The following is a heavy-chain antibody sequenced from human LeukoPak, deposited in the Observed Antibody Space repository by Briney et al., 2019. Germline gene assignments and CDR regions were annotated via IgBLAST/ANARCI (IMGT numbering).Heavy chain of an antibody. D-gene: IGHD3-10*01. V-gene: IGHV4-61*02. Sequence: PSQTLSLTCTVSGGSISSGGYYWSWIRQPAGKGLEWIGRIYTSGSTNYNPSLKGRVTISVDTSKNQFSLKLSSVTAADTAVYYCARHRDGELWDAFDIWGQGTMVTVSS. CDR2: IYTSGST. CDR1: GGSISSGGYY. CDR3: ARHRDGELWDAFDI. J-gene: IGHJ3*02.